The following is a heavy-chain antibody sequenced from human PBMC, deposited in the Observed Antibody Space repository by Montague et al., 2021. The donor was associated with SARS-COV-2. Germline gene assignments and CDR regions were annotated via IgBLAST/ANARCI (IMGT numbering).Heavy chain of an antibody. CDR1: GFTFSSYD. V-gene: IGHV3-30-3*01. D-gene: IGHD2-2*03. Sequence: SLRLSCAASGFTFSSYDMHWVRQAPGKGLEWVAVISYDGSNKYYADSVKGRFTISRDNSKNTLYLQMNSLRAEDTAVYYCASTDPVDTVFDYWGQGTLVTVSS. CDR3: ASTDPVDTVFDY. CDR2: ISYDGSNK. J-gene: IGHJ4*02.